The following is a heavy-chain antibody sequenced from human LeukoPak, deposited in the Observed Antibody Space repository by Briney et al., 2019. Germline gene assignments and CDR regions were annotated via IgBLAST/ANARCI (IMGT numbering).Heavy chain of an antibody. Sequence: GGSLRLSCAASGLTFSSYGMHWVRQAPGKGLEWVAVISYDGSNKYYADSVKGRFTISRDNSKNTLYLQMNSLRAEDTAVYYCAKDRVGEIDYWGQGTLVTVSS. J-gene: IGHJ4*02. D-gene: IGHD3-16*01. CDR3: AKDRVGEIDY. V-gene: IGHV3-30*18. CDR1: GLTFSSYG. CDR2: ISYDGSNK.